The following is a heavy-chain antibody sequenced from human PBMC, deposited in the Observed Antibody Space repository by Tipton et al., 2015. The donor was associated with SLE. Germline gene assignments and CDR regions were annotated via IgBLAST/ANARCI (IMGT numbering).Heavy chain of an antibody. CDR3: ARVYCSSPSCYDYALDV. CDR2: K. V-gene: IGHV3-30*04. CDR1: GFTFSSYA. J-gene: IGHJ6*02. Sequence: SLRLSCAASGFTFSSYAMHWVRQAPGKGLEWVAVKYYADSVKGRFTISRDNAKNSLYLLANNMRAEDTAVYYCARVYCSSPSCYDYALDVWGQGTTVTVSS. D-gene: IGHD2-2*01.